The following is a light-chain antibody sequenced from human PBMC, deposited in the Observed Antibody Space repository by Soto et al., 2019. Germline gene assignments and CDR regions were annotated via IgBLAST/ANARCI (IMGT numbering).Light chain of an antibody. CDR2: DAS. Sequence: DIQMTQSPSTLSASVGDRFTLTCRASQSISSWLAWYQQKPGKAPKVLIYDASTLESGVPSRFSGSGSGTEFTLTINTLQPDDFATYFCQQYNTYSPTFGQGTKVDIK. CDR1: QSISSW. CDR3: QQYNTYSPT. J-gene: IGKJ1*01. V-gene: IGKV1-5*01.